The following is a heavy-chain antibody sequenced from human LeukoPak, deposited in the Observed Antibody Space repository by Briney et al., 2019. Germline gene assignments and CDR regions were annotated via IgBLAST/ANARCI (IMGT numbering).Heavy chain of an antibody. Sequence: SGTPSPTCAVSGGSISSSNWWSWVRQPPGKGLEWIGEIYHSGSTSYNPSLKSRVTISVDKSKNQFSLKLSSVTAADTAVYYCVRASYYYDSSGFDLWGQGTQVTVSS. CDR2: IYHSGST. J-gene: IGHJ4*02. CDR3: VRASYYYDSSGFDL. D-gene: IGHD3-22*01. CDR1: GGSISSSNW. V-gene: IGHV4-4*02.